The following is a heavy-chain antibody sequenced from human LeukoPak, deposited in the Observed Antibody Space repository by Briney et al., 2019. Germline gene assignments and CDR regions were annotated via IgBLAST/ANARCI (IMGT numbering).Heavy chain of an antibody. V-gene: IGHV3-48*03. D-gene: IGHD1-26*01. J-gene: IGHJ4*02. CDR2: ISSTGSPR. Sequence: GGSLRLSCAASGFTFSSFEMNWVRQAPGKGLEWVSYISSTGSPRYYADSVKGRFTISRDNAKNSLYLQMNSLRAEDTAVYYCARSRGGSYHPVLDYWGKGTLVTVSS. CDR3: ARSRGGSYHPVLDY. CDR1: GFTFSSFE.